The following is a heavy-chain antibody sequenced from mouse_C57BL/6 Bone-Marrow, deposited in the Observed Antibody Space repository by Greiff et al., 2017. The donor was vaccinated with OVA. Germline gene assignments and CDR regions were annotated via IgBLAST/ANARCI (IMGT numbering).Heavy chain of an antibody. Sequence: VQLQQPGAELVMPGASVKLSCKASGYTFTSYWMHWVKQRPGQGLEWIGEIDTSGSYTNYNQKFKGKSTLTVDNSSSTAYMQLSSLTSEDSAVYYCARGSDGYYVVAYWGQGTLVTVSA. CDR3: ARGSDGYYVVAY. D-gene: IGHD2-3*01. CDR1: GYTFTSYW. V-gene: IGHV1-69*01. J-gene: IGHJ3*01. CDR2: IDTSGSYT.